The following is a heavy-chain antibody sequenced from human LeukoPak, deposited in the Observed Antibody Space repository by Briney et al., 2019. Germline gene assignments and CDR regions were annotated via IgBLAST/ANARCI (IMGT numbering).Heavy chain of an antibody. D-gene: IGHD4-11*01. CDR3: ARQGSTVTTVLGYRFWFDP. Sequence: SGTLSLTCTVSGGSISSSSYYWGWIRQPPGKGLEWIGSIYYSGSTYYNPSLKSRVTISVDTSKNQFSLKLSSVTAADTAVYYCARQGSTVTTVLGYRFWFDPWGQGTLVTVSS. V-gene: IGHV4-39*01. J-gene: IGHJ5*02. CDR2: IYYSGST. CDR1: GGSISSSSYY.